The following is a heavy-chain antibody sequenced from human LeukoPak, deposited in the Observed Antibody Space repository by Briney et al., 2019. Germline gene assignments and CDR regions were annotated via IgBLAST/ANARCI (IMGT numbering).Heavy chain of an antibody. CDR1: GFAFSSYE. J-gene: IGHJ4*02. CDR3: ATSLSGWFGPSAYY. Sequence: PGGSLRLSCVASGFAFSSYEMSWVRQAPGKGLEWVSFISGDGRAIHYADSVRGRFTISADNVRNSVFLQMNSLRAEDTAVYYCATSLSGWFGPSAYYCGQGTLVTVSS. D-gene: IGHD6-19*01. V-gene: IGHV3-48*03. CDR2: ISGDGRAI.